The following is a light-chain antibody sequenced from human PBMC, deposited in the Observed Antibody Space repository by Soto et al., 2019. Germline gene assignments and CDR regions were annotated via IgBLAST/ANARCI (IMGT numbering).Light chain of an antibody. J-gene: IGKJ5*01. CDR2: DAF. CDR3: QQYNNWLIT. V-gene: IGKV3-15*01. Sequence: EIVMTQSPATPSVSPGERATPPCRASQSVSSSLAWYQQKPGQAPRLLIYDAFTRATGIPARFSGSGSGTEFTLTISSLQSEDFAVYYCQQYNNWLITFGQGTRLEIK. CDR1: QSVSSS.